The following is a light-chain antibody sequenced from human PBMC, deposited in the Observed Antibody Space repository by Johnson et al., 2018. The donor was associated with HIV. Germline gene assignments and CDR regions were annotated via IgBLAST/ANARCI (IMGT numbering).Light chain of an antibody. J-gene: IGLJ1*01. Sequence: QSLLTQPPSVSAAPGQKVTISCSGSSSNIGNNYVSWYQQLPGTAPKLLIYDNNKRPSGIPDRFSGSKSGTSATLGITGLQTGDEADYYCGTWDSSLSGYVIGTGTKVTVL. CDR3: GTWDSSLSGYV. CDR1: SSNIGNNY. CDR2: DNN. V-gene: IGLV1-51*01.